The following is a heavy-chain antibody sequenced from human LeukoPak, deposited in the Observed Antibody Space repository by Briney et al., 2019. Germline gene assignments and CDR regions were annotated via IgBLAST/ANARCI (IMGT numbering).Heavy chain of an antibody. CDR3: ARSRGDSSGRGLDY. CDR1: GGSISSYY. CDR2: INHSGST. D-gene: IGHD3-22*01. V-gene: IGHV4-34*01. Sequence: SETLSLTCTVSGGSISSYYWSWIRQPPGKGLEWIGEINHSGSTNYNPSLKSRVTISVDTSKNQFSLKLSSVTAADTAVYYCARSRGDSSGRGLDYWGQGTLVTVSS. J-gene: IGHJ4*02.